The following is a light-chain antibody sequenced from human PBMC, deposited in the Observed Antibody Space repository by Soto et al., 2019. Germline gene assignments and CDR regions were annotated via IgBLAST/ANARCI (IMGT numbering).Light chain of an antibody. J-gene: IGKJ1*01. V-gene: IGKV3-20*01. CDR1: QSVTSSY. CDR2: GAS. CDR3: QQLVTSPRT. Sequence: EIVLTPSPGTLSLSPGERATLSCRSRQSVTSSYLAWYQQRPGQAPRLLMFGASSRASGIPDRFSGSGSGTDCTRPISRLEREDFGVFSWQQLVTSPRTVGQGTEVQLK.